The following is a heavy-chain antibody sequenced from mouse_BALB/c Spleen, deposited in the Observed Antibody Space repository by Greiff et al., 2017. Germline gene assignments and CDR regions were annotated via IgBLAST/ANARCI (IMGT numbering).Heavy chain of an antibody. V-gene: IGHV1S56*01. CDR2: IYPGDGST. CDR3: TITTVVAPFDY. CDR1: GYTFTSYY. Sequence: QVQLKQSGPELVKPGASVKMSCKASGYTFTSYYIHWVKQRPGQGLEWIGWIYPGDGSTKYNEKFKGKTTLTSDKSSSTAYMQLSSLTSEDSAVYYCTITTVVAPFDYWGQGTTLTVSS. D-gene: IGHD1-1*01. J-gene: IGHJ2*01.